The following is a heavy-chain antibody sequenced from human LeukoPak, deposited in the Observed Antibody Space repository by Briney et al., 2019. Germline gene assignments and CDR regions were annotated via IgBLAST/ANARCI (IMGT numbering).Heavy chain of an antibody. D-gene: IGHD4-11*01. V-gene: IGHV4-34*01. CDR2: INHSGST. CDR1: GGSFSGYY. Sequence: PSETLSLTCAVYGGSFSGYYWSWIRQPPGKGLEWIGEINHSGSTNYNPSLKSRVTISVDTSKNQFSLKLSSVTAADTAVYYCARVGGEADYTTGFDYWGQGTLVTVSS. CDR3: ARVGGEADYTTGFDY. J-gene: IGHJ4*02.